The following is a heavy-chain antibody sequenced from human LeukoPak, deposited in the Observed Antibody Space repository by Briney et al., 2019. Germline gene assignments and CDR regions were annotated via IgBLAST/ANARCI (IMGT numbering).Heavy chain of an antibody. CDR2: IYHSGST. Sequence: SETLSLTCAVSGGSISSSNWWSWVRQPPGKGLEWIGEIYHSGSTNYSPSLKSRVTISVDKSKNQFSLKLSSVTAADTAVYYCAASTRIAVAAFAYWGQGTLVTVSS. V-gene: IGHV4-4*02. J-gene: IGHJ4*02. CDR1: GGSISSSNW. CDR3: AASTRIAVAAFAY. D-gene: IGHD6-19*01.